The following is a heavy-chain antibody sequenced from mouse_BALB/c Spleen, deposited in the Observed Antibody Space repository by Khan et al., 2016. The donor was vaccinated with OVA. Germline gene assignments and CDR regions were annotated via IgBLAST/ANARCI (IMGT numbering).Heavy chain of an antibody. CDR1: GYSITSDYA. CDR3: ARGMRAMDY. Sequence: EVQLQESGPGLAKPSQSLSLTCTVTGYSITSDYAWNWIRQFPGNKLEWMGYISYSGSTSYNPSLKSRISITRDTSKNQFFLQLNSVTTEDTATYYCARGMRAMDYWVQGTSVTVSS. J-gene: IGHJ4*01. V-gene: IGHV3-2*02. CDR2: ISYSGST.